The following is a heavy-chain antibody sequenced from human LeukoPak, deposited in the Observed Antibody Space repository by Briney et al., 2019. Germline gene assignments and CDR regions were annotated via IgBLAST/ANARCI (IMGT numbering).Heavy chain of an antibody. CDR1: GNFMSSGYY. D-gene: IGHD3-22*01. CDR3: AGQHDSNGYYFY. Sequence: RPSETLSFTCAVTGNFMSSGYYWGWLRQPPGKGLEWIGSIHHSGSTYYNPSLKSRVTISVDTSTNRFSLKLSSVTAADTAVYYCAGQHDSNGYYFYWGQGTLVTVSS. J-gene: IGHJ4*02. V-gene: IGHV4-38-2*01. CDR2: IHHSGST.